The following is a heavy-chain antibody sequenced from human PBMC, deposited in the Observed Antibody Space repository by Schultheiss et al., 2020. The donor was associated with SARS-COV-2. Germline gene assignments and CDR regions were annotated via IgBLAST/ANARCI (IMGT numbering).Heavy chain of an antibody. D-gene: IGHD3-16*01. CDR2: ISWDSGSI. Sequence: GGSLRLSCAASGFTFDDYGMSWVRQTPGKGLEWISLISWDSGSIYYADSVRGRFTVTRDNSKRSLYLQMNSLRSEDTAVYYCAKDLERDGLLYVAGNSPFDYWGQGTLVTVSS. V-gene: IGHV3-43*01. J-gene: IGHJ4*02. CDR3: AKDLERDGLLYVAGNSPFDY. CDR1: GFTFDDYG.